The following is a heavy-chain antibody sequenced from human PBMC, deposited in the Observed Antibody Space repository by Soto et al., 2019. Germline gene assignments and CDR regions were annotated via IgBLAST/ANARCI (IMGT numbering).Heavy chain of an antibody. D-gene: IGHD3-10*01. J-gene: IGHJ1*01. CDR2: VSLNDAK. CDR1: GFSLSTSQVG. Sequence: SGPTLVNPTQTLTLTCTFSGFSLSTSQVGVGWTRQPPGKALEWLAHVSLNDAKYYSLSLKNRLTITQDTSKNQVVLTMTNMDAVDTATYFCAHFLLGGTFVLGVTFHPWGHGVLVTVSS. CDR3: AHFLLGGTFVLGVTFHP. V-gene: IGHV2-5*01.